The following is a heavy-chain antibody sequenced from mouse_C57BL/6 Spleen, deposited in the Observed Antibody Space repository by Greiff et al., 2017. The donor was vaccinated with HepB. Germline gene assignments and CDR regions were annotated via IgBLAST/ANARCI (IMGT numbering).Heavy chain of an antibody. J-gene: IGHJ2*01. CDR3: ARDGITTVFDY. CDR2: ISYDGSN. Sequence: DVQLQESGPGLVKPSQSLSLTCSVTGYSITSGYYWNWIRQFPGNKLEWMGYISYDGSNNYNPSLKNRISITRDTSKNQFFLKLNSVTTEDTATYYCARDGITTVFDYWGQGTTLTVSS. CDR1: GYSITSGYY. D-gene: IGHD1-1*01. V-gene: IGHV3-6*01.